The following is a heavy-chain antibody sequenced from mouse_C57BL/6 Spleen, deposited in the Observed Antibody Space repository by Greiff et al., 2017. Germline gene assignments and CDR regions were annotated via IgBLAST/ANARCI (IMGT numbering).Heavy chain of an antibody. CDR1: GYSITSGYD. D-gene: IGHD4-1*01. CDR2: ISYSGST. J-gene: IGHJ3*01. V-gene: IGHV3-1*01. Sequence: VQLQQSGPGMVKPSQSLSLTCTVTGYSITSGYDWHWIRHFPGNKLEWMGYISYSGSTNYNPSLKSRISITHDTSKNHFFLKVNSVTTEDTATDYCARGGNWDEAWFAYWGQGTLVTVSA. CDR3: ARGGNWDEAWFAY.